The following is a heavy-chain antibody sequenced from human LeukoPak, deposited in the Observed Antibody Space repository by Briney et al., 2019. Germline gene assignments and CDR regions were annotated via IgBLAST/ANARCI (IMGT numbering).Heavy chain of an antibody. Sequence: GASVKVSCMTTGGTFSNYAISWVRQAPGQGPEWMGGIIPILATTKYAKNFQGRVTMTADESTNTAYMELSSLRSEDTAVYYCARGGFWSGYYSWFGPWGQGTLVTVFS. CDR1: GGTFSNYA. D-gene: IGHD3-3*01. CDR3: ARGGFWSGYYSWFGP. V-gene: IGHV1-69*13. J-gene: IGHJ5*02. CDR2: IIPILATT.